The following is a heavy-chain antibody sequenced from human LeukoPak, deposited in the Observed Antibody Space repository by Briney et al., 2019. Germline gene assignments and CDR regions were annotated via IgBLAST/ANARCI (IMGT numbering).Heavy chain of an antibody. V-gene: IGHV7-4-1*01. J-gene: IGHJ6*03. CDR1: GYTFTSYA. CDR3: YYMDV. D-gene: IGHD3-10*01. Sequence: ASVKVSCKSSGYTFTSYAMNWVRQPPGQGLEWMGWINTNTGNPTYAQGFTGRFVFSFDTSVSTAYYCARDGKQLLWFGDHYYYMDVWGKGATVTVSS. CDR2: INTNTGNP.